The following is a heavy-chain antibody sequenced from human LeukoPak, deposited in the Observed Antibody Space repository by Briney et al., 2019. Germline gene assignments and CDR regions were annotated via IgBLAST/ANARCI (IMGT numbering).Heavy chain of an antibody. CDR1: GGTFSSYA. J-gene: IGHJ4*02. D-gene: IGHD6-13*01. CDR3: ARGDLDGASSWYGSF. CDR2: IIPIFGTP. Sequence: SVEVSCKASGGTFSSYAINWVRQAPGQGLEWVGGIIPIFGTPTYAQKFQGRVTITADESTSTAYMELSSLRSEDTAVYYCARGDLDGASSWYGSFWGQGTLVAVSS. V-gene: IGHV1-69*01.